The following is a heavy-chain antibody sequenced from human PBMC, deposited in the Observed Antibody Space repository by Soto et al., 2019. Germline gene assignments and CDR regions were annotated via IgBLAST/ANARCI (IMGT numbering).Heavy chain of an antibody. CDR2: ISGSGGRT. V-gene: IGHV3-23*01. CDR3: AKDAVKYFYGSGSYASTFYYGMDV. D-gene: IGHD3-10*01. J-gene: IGHJ6*02. CDR1: GFTFSSYA. Sequence: EVQLLESGGGLVQPGGSLRLSCAASGFTFSSYAMTWVRQAPGKGLEWVSAISGSGGRTYYADSVKGRFTISRDNSKNTLYLQMNSLRAEDTAVHYCAKDAVKYFYGSGSYASTFYYGMDVWGQGTTVTVSS.